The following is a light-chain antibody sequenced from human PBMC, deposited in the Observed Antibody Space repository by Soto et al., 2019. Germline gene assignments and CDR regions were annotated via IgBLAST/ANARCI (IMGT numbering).Light chain of an antibody. V-gene: IGKV3-20*01. CDR1: QSVSSSY. J-gene: IGKJ1*01. CDR2: GAS. Sequence: EIVMSQSGGTVSLSPGERATLSCRASQSVSSSYLAWYQQKPGQAPRLLIYGASSRATGIPDRFSGSGSGTDFTLTISRLEPEDFAVYYCHQYGSSSWTFGQGTKVDIK. CDR3: HQYGSSSWT.